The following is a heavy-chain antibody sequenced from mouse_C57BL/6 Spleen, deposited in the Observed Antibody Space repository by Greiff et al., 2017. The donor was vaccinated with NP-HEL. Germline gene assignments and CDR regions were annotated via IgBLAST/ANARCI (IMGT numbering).Heavy chain of an antibody. J-gene: IGHJ3*01. CDR2: IYPGDGDT. V-gene: IGHV1-80*01. CDR3: ARGWGDPAWFAY. D-gene: IGHD2-3*01. Sequence: VQLQQSGAELVKPGASVKISCKASGYAFSSYWMNWVKQRPGEGLEWIGQIYPGDGDTNYNGKFKGKATRTADKSSSTSYMKFSSLTSEDSAVYVCARGWGDPAWFAYWGQGTLVTVSA. CDR1: GYAFSSYW.